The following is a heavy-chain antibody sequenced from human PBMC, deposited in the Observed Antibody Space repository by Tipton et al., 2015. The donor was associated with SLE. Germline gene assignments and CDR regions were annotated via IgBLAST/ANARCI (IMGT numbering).Heavy chain of an antibody. D-gene: IGHD3-3*01. CDR2: IYYSGST. J-gene: IGHJ6*02. CDR3: ATDYDFWSGYLGY. CDR1: GGSISSYY. V-gene: IGHV4-59*12. Sequence: TLSLTCTVSGGSISSYYWSWIRQPPGKGLEWIGYIYYSGSTNYNPSLKSRVTISVDTSKNRFSLKLSSVTAADTAVYYCATDYDFWSGYLGYWGQGTTVTVSS.